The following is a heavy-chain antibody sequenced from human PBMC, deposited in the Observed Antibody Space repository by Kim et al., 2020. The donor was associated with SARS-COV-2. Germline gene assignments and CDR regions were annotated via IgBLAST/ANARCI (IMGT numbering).Heavy chain of an antibody. CDR2: IIPLRGLA. CDR1: GGTSRSYI. D-gene: IGHD3-9*01. V-gene: IGHV1-69*02. CDR3: ARQNDILTYSFDY. J-gene: IGHJ4*02. Sequence: SVKVSCKASGGTSRSYIISWVRQAPGQGLEWMGRIIPLRGLADNAQKFHGRLTISADKSSSTAYMELSGLRSDDTAVYYCARQNDILTYSFDYWGQGTLVTVSS.